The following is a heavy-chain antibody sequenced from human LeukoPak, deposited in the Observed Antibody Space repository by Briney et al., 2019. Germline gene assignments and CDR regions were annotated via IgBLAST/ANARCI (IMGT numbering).Heavy chain of an antibody. J-gene: IGHJ4*02. V-gene: IGHV3-23*01. D-gene: IGHD3-10*01. CDR2: ISGSGGSS. Sequence: GGSLTLSCAASGFTFSSSAMSWVRQAPGKGLEWVSAISGSGGSSYYADSVKGRFTISRDNSKNTLYLQMNSLRAEDTAVYYCAKERMVRGVGFDYWGQGTLVTVSS. CDR1: GFTFSSSA. CDR3: AKERMVRGVGFDY.